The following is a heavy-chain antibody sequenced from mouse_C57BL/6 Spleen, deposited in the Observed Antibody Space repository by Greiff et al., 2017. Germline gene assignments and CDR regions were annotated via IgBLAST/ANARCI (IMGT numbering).Heavy chain of an antibody. CDR2: IWSGGST. CDR1: GFSLTSYG. V-gene: IGHV2-2*01. CDR3: ARGVASYYFDY. J-gene: IGHJ2*01. D-gene: IGHD1-1*02. Sequence: QVQLQQSGPGLVQPSQSLSITCTVSGFSLTSYGVHWVRQSPGKGLEWLGVIWSGGSTDYNAAFISRLSISKDNSKCQVFFKMNSLQADDTAIYYCARGVASYYFDYWGKGTTLTVSS.